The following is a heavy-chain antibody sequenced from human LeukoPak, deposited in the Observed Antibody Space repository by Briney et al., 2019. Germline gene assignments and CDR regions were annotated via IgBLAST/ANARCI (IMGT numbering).Heavy chain of an antibody. V-gene: IGHV1-8*01. J-gene: IGHJ4*02. CDR1: GYTFTSYD. CDR3: ARGYCSGGSCYFNY. Sequence: ASVKVSCQASGYTFTSYDINWVRQDTGQGLEWMGWMNPNSGNAGYAQKFQGRVTMTRNTSISTAYMELSSLRSEDTAVYYCARGYCSGGSCYFNYWGQGTLVTVSS. D-gene: IGHD2-15*01. CDR2: MNPNSGNA.